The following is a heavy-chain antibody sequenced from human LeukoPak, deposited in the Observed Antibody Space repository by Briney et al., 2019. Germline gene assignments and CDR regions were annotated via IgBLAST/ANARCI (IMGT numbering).Heavy chain of an antibody. CDR1: GGSISSYY. V-gene: IGHV4-34*01. D-gene: IGHD3-10*01. Sequence: SETLSLTCTVSGGSISSYYWSWIRQPPGKGLEWIGEINHSGSTNYNPSLKSRVTISVDTSKNQFSLKLSSVTAADTAVYYCARGRITMVRGVPRMDVWGQGTTVTVSS. CDR3: ARGRITMVRGVPRMDV. CDR2: INHSGST. J-gene: IGHJ6*02.